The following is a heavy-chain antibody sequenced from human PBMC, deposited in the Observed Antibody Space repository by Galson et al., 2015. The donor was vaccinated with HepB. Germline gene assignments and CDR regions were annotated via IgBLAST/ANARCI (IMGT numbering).Heavy chain of an antibody. D-gene: IGHD2-15*01. CDR2: IYSGGST. CDR1: GFTVSSNY. Sequence: SLRLSCAASGFTVSSNYMSWVRQAPGKGLEWVSVIYSGGSTYYADSVKGRFTISRHNSKNTLYLQMNSLRAEDTAVYYCARDRRGGRDTYYYYGMDVWGQGTTVTVSS. CDR3: ARDRRGGRDTYYYYGMDV. J-gene: IGHJ6*02. V-gene: IGHV3-53*04.